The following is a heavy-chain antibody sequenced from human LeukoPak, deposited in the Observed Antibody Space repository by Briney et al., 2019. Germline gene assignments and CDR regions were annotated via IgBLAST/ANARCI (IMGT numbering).Heavy chain of an antibody. Sequence: GGSLSLSCAASGFTFGSYAMSGVRQAPGRGLGWVSAISGSGGSTYYADSVKGRFTISRDNSKNTLYLQMNSLRAEDTAVYYCAKGGWYYYDSSGYSDYWGQGTLVTVSS. CDR1: GFTFGSYA. CDR3: AKGGWYYYDSSGYSDY. CDR2: ISGSGGST. J-gene: IGHJ4*02. D-gene: IGHD3-22*01. V-gene: IGHV3-23*01.